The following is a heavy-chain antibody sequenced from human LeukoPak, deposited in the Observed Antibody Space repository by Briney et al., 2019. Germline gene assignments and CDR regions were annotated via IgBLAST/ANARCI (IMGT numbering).Heavy chain of an antibody. Sequence: ASVKVSCKASGYTFTGYYMHWVRQAPGQGLEWMVWINPNSGGTNYAQKFQGRVTMTRDTSISTAYMELSRLRSDDTAVYYCARDLVAVHYYDSSGYYYYGMDVWGQGTTVTVSS. CDR1: GYTFTGYY. CDR2: INPNSGGT. D-gene: IGHD3-22*01. V-gene: IGHV1-2*02. CDR3: ARDLVAVHYYDSSGYYYYGMDV. J-gene: IGHJ6*02.